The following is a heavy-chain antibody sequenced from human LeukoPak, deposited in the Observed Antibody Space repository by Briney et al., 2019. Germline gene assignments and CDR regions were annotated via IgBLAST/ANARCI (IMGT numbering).Heavy chain of an antibody. CDR3: ARLKYCTNGVCYAGFDY. V-gene: IGHV1-3*01. Sequence: ASVTVSCTASGYTFTSYAMHWVRQAPGQRLEWMGWINAGNGNTKYSQKFQGRVTITRDTSADPAYMELSSLRPEDTAVYYCARLKYCTNGVCYAGFDYWGQGTLVTVSS. CDR2: INAGNGNT. D-gene: IGHD2-8*01. CDR1: GYTFTSYA. J-gene: IGHJ4*02.